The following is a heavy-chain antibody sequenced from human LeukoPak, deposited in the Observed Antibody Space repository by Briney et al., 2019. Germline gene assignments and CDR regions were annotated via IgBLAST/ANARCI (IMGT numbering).Heavy chain of an antibody. J-gene: IGHJ4*02. D-gene: IGHD2-15*01. CDR3: VRVASLVSDY. CDR1: GFTFSDHY. Sequence: GGSLRLSCAASGFTFSDHYMDWIRQAPGKGLEWVGRIRNEANSYTTEYAASVKGRFTISRDDSKNSLYLQMNSLKTEDTAVYYCVRVASLVSDYWGQGTLVTVSS. CDR2: IRNEANSYTT. V-gene: IGHV3-72*01.